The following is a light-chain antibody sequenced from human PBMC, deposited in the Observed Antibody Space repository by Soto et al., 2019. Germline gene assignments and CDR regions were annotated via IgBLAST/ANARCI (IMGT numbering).Light chain of an antibody. CDR3: QQRSNWPPVIT. CDR1: QSFASY. CDR2: DAS. J-gene: IGKJ5*01. V-gene: IGKV3-11*01. Sequence: EIVLTQSPATLSLSPGERVTLSCRASQSFASYLAWYQQTPGQAPRLLIYDASKRATGIPARFSGRGSGTEFTLTISRLEPEDFAVYYCQQRSNWPPVITFGQGTRLEIK.